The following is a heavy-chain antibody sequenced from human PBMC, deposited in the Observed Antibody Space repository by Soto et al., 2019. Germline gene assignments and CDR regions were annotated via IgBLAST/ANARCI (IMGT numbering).Heavy chain of an antibody. V-gene: IGHV3-43*01. CDR2: ISWDGGST. CDR1: GFTFDDYT. J-gene: IGHJ6*02. D-gene: IGHD3-9*01. Sequence: GGSMRLSCAASGFTFDDYTMHWVRKAPGKGLEWVSLISWDGGSTYYADSVKGRFTISRDNSKNSLYLQMNSLRTEDTALYYCAKDIIELRYFDWSFGYYSSVRDVWGQGTTVTVSS. CDR3: AKDIIELRYFDWSFGYYSSVRDV.